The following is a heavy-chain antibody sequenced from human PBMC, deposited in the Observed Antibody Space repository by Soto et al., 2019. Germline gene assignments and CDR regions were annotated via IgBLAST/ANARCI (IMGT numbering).Heavy chain of an antibody. CDR1: GDSISSNSAA. CDR2: TYYRSKWYN. V-gene: IGHV6-1*01. D-gene: IGHD1-26*01. Sequence: SQTLSLTCAISGDSISSNSAAWNWIRQSPSRGLEWLGRTYYRSKWYNDYAVSVKSRITINPDTSKNQFSLQLNSVTPEDTAVYYCVRDGPDSYYHLDYWGQGAXVTVSS. CDR3: VRDGPDSYYHLDY. J-gene: IGHJ4*02.